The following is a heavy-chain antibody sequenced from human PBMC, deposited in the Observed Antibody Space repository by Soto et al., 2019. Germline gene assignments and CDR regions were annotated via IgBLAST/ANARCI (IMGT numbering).Heavy chain of an antibody. J-gene: IGHJ4*02. D-gene: IGHD1-26*01. CDR3: ARDLDGGRYFFDY. V-gene: IGHV1-69*04. CDR2: IIPIIGIA. Sequence: QVQLVQSGAEVKKPGSSVKVSCKASGGTFSSYAISWVRQAPGQGLEWMGRIIPIIGIANYAQKFQGRVTITADKSTSTDYRELSSLRPEDSALYYFARDLDGGRYFFDYWGQGTLV. CDR1: GGTFSSYA.